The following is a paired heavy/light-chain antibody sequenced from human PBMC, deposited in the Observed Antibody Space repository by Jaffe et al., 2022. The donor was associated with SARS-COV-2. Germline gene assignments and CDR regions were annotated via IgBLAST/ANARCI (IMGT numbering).Heavy chain of an antibody. CDR3: ALHDGYCSGGSCYDYYYGMDV. J-gene: IGHJ6*02. D-gene: IGHD2-15*01. CDR2: ISYDGSNK. Sequence: QVQLVESGGGVVQPGRSLRLSCAASGFTFSSYAMHWVRQAPGKGLEWVAVISYDGSNKYYADSVKGRFTISRDNSKNTLYLQMNSLRAEDTAVYYCALHDGYCSGGSCYDYYYGMDVWGQGTTVTVSS. CDR1: GFTFSSYA. V-gene: IGHV3-30-3*01.
Light chain of an antibody. J-gene: IGLJ2*01. CDR2: RNN. CDR3: AAWDDSLSGL. V-gene: IGLV1-47*01. Sequence: QSVLTQPPSASGTPGQRVTISCSGSSSNIGSNYVYWYQQLPGTAPKLLIYRNNQRPSGVPDRFSGSKSGTSASLAISGLRSEDEADYYCAAWDDSLSGLFGGGTKLTVL. CDR1: SSNIGSNY.